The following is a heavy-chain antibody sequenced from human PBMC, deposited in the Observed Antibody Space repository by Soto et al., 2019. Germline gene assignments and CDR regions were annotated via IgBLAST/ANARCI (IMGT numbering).Heavy chain of an antibody. CDR2: ISGSGGST. CDR3: AQADYDFWSGYPYYGMDV. Sequence: PGGSLRLSCAASGFTFSSYAMSWVRQAPGKGLEWVSAISGSGGSTYYADSVKGRFTISGDNSKNTLYLQMNSLRAEDTAVYYCAQADYDFWSGYPYYGMDVWGQGTTVTVSS. CDR1: GFTFSSYA. V-gene: IGHV3-23*01. D-gene: IGHD3-3*01. J-gene: IGHJ6*02.